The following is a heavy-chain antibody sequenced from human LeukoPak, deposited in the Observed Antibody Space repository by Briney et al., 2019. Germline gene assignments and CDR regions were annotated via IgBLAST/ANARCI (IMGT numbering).Heavy chain of an antibody. CDR1: GFTFSSYS. CDR2: ISSSSSYI. D-gene: IGHD1-1*01. V-gene: IGHV3-21*01. Sequence: PGGSLRLSCAASGFTFSSYSMNWVRQAPGKGLEWVSSISSSSSYIYYADSVKGRFTISRDNAKSSLYLQMNSLRVEDTAVYYCARCTTGRTFGSLREIKRSREIDYWGQGTLVTVSS. CDR3: ARCTTGRTFGSLREIKRSREIDY. J-gene: IGHJ4*02.